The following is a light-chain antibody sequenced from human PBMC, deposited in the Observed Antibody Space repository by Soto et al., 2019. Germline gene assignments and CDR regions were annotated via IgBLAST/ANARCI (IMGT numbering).Light chain of an antibody. V-gene: IGKV3-15*01. Sequence: EVVMTQSPATLSVSPGERVTLSCRASQFVSTNLAWYQQKPGQAPRLLIYSASTRATGIPARFSGSGPGTDFTLTISSLQSEDFGVYYCQQFNNWPPLTFGGGTKVEIK. CDR2: SAS. CDR3: QQFNNWPPLT. J-gene: IGKJ4*01. CDR1: QFVSTN.